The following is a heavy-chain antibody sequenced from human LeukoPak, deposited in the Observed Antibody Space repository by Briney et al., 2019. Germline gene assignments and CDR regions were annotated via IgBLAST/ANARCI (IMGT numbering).Heavy chain of an antibody. CDR1: GYTFTGYY. V-gene: IGHV1-8*02. CDR3: ARGHPYYDILTGYYGARAFDI. J-gene: IGHJ3*02. CDR2: MNPNSGNT. Sequence: ASVRVSCKASGYTFTGYYMHWVRQAPGQGLEWMGWMNPNSGNTGYAQKFQGRVTMTRNTSISTAYMELSSLRSEDTAVYYCARGHPYYDILTGYYGARAFDIWGQGTMVTVSS. D-gene: IGHD3-9*01.